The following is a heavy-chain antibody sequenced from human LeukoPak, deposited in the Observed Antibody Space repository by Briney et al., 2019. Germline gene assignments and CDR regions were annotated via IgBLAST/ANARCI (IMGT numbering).Heavy chain of an antibody. CDR1: GFAFNTYA. V-gene: IGHV3-48*02. CDR2: ISPASNTI. CDR3: AKSVGDTMIVVVIYPFDY. J-gene: IGHJ4*02. Sequence: PGGSLRLSCITSGFAFNTYAMHWVRQAPGKGLEWISYISPASNTIYYADSVKGRFTISRDNAKNSVFLQMSSLRDEDTAVYYCAKSVGDTMIVVVIYPFDYWGQGTLVTVSS. D-gene: IGHD3-22*01.